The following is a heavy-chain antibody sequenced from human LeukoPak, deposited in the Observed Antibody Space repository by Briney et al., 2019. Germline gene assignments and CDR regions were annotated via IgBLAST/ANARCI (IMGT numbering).Heavy chain of an antibody. CDR3: ARDSYDFWSGYYGWLDP. Sequence: ASVKVSCKASGYTFTSYGISWVRQAPGQGLEWMGWISAYNGNTNYAQKLQGRVTMTRDTSISTAYMELSRLRSDDTAVYYCARDSYDFWSGYYGWLDPWGQGTLVTVSS. CDR2: ISAYNGNT. CDR1: GYTFTSYG. V-gene: IGHV1-18*01. D-gene: IGHD3-3*01. J-gene: IGHJ5*02.